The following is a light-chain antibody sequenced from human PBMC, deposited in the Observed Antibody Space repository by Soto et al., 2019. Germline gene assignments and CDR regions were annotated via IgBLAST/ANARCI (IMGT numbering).Light chain of an antibody. CDR3: QQYNSYSWT. J-gene: IGKJ1*01. CDR2: KAS. V-gene: IGKV1-5*03. CDR1: QSISSW. Sequence: DIQMTHSPSTLSASVGDRVTITCRASQSISSWLAWYQQKPGKAPKLLIYKASSVESGVPSRFSGSGSGTEFTLTLSSLQPDDFATYYCQQYNSYSWTFGQGTKVEIK.